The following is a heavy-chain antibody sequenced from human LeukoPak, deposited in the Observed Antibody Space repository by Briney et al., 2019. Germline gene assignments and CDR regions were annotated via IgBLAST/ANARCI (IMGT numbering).Heavy chain of an antibody. V-gene: IGHV4-61*02. CDR2: IYTSGST. Sequence: KPSETLSLTCTVSGGSISSGSYYWSWIRQPAGKGLEWIGRIYTSGSTNYNPSLKSRITISVDTSKNQFSLKLSSVTAADPAVYSCARDSPYSNYYDYWGQGTPITVSS. CDR3: ARDSPYSNYYDY. J-gene: IGHJ4*02. D-gene: IGHD4-11*01. CDR1: GGSISSGSYY.